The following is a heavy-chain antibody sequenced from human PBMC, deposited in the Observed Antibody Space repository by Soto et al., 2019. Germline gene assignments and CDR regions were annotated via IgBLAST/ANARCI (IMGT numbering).Heavy chain of an antibody. CDR1: GYTFTHFY. CDR3: ARDEGGYDILTGYYKAHHFDY. CDR2: ISPHNFNT. V-gene: IGHV1-18*01. D-gene: IGHD3-9*01. J-gene: IGHJ4*02. Sequence: ASVNVSCKASGYTFTHFYITWVRQAPGQGLEWMGAISPHNFNTNYAQKFRGRVTPTTEKSTNTAYMDLRSLTSDDTAVYYCARDEGGYDILTGYYKAHHFDYWGQGVPVTVSS.